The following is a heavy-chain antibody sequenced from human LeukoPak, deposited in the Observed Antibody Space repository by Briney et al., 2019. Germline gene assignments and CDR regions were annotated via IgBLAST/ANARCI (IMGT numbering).Heavy chain of an antibody. V-gene: IGHV3-74*01. D-gene: IGHD3-9*01. J-gene: IGHJ6*02. CDR3: ARDQLDILTGSPRYGMDV. Sequence: PGGSLRLSCAASGLTFSNYWMHWVRQAPGKGLVWVSRINTDGHSTTYADSVKGRFTISRDNAKNTLYLQMNSLRAEDTAVYCCARDQLDILTGSPRYGMDVWGQGTTVTVSS. CDR2: INTDGHST. CDR1: GLTFSNYW.